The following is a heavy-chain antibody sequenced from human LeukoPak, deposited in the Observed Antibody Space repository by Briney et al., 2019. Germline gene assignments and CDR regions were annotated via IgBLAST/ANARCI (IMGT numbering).Heavy chain of an antibody. V-gene: IGHV3-30*02. CDR3: AKDWRALLWFGESEYYYYYVDV. D-gene: IGHD3-10*01. CDR1: GFTFSSYG. CDR2: IRYDGSNK. Sequence: GGSLRLSCAESGFTFSSYGMHWVRQAPGKRLEWVAFIRYDGSNKYYADSVKGRFTISRDNSKNTLYLQMNSLRAEDTAVYYCAKDWRALLWFGESEYYYYYVDVWGKGTTVTISS. J-gene: IGHJ6*03.